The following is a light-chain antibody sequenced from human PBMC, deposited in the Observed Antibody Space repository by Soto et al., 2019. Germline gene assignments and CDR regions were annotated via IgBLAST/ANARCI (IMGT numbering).Light chain of an antibody. CDR2: GAS. V-gene: IGKV3-20*01. CDR1: QSVSSSY. J-gene: IGKJ3*01. Sequence: IVLTQSPGTLSLTPGERATLSCRASQSVSSSYLAWYQQKPGQAPRLLIYGASSRATGIPDRFSGSGSGTDFTLTISRLEPEDSAVSYCQQYGSSPPFTFGPGTRVDIK. CDR3: QQYGSSPPFT.